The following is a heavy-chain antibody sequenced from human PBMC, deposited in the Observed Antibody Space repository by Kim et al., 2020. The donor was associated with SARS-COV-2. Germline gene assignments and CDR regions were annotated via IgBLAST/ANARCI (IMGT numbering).Heavy chain of an antibody. J-gene: IGHJ4*02. D-gene: IGHD6-19*01. CDR3: ARGYGKQWLVPFDY. CDR2: IAYDGSNK. V-gene: IGHV3-30-3*01. Sequence: GGSLRLSCAASGFTFNSHAMHWVRQAPGKGLEWVAVIAYDGSNKFYADSVKGRFTISRDNSKNTLYLQMNSLRPEDTAVFYCARGYGKQWLVPFDYWGQGILVTVSS. CDR1: GFTFNSHA.